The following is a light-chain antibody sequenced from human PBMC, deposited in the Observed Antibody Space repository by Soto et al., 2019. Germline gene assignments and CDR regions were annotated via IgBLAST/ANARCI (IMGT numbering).Light chain of an antibody. CDR3: RQADSFPLT. V-gene: IGKV1D-12*01. CDR1: QDISTL. CDR2: GAS. Sequence: DIQMTQSPSSVSASIGDTVTITCRASQDISTLLAWYQQKPGKAPKLLIYGASTLESGVPSRFSGRGSGTDFTLTISSLQPEDFATYFCRQADSFPLTFGGGTKVDIK. J-gene: IGKJ4*01.